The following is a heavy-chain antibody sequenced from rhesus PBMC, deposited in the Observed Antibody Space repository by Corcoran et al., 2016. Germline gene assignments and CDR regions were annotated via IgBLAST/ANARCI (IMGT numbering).Heavy chain of an antibody. Sequence: QLQLQESGPGLVKPSETLSVTCAVSGGSISSSYWSWIRQAPGKGLELIGYIYGSGSSTNYNPSLGSRVTLSVETSKNQLSLKLSSVTTADTAVYYCARAAGLDAFDFWGQGLRVTVSS. CDR2: IYGSGSST. J-gene: IGHJ3*01. CDR3: ARAAGLDAFDF. D-gene: IGHD3-9*01. V-gene: IGHV4-169*01. CDR1: GGSISSSY.